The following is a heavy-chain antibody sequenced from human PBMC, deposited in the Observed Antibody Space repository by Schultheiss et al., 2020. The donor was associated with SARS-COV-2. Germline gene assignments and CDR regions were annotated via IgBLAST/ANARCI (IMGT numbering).Heavy chain of an antibody. CDR1: GYTFTSYG. D-gene: IGHD6-13*01. CDR2: ISAYNGNT. J-gene: IGHJ3*02. V-gene: IGHV1-18*01. Sequence: ASVKVSCKASGYTFTSYGISWVRQAPGQGLEWMGWISAYNGNTNYAQKLQGRVTMTRDTSISTAYMELSRLRSDDTAVYYCARAQIAAAGPYDAFDIWGQGTMVTVSS. CDR3: ARAQIAAAGPYDAFDI.